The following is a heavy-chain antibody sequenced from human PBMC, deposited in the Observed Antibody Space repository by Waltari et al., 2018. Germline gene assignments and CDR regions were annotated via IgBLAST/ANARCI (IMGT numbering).Heavy chain of an antibody. Sequence: QVQLVQSGAEVKKPGASVKVSCTASGYTFTGYYMHWVRQAPGQGLEWMGWINPNSGGTNYAQKFQGRVTMTRDTSISTAYMELSRLRSDDTAVYYCAREPRQGIVGATEIDYWGQGTLVTVSS. CDR2: INPNSGGT. V-gene: IGHV1-2*02. J-gene: IGHJ4*02. D-gene: IGHD1-26*01. CDR1: GYTFTGYY. CDR3: AREPRQGIVGATEIDY.